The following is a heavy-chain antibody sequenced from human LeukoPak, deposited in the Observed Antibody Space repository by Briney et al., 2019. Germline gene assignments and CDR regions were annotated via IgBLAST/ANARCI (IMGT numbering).Heavy chain of an antibody. J-gene: IGHJ4*02. V-gene: IGHV4-59*08. CDR1: GGSISIYY. CDR2: ISDIGSI. Sequence: PSETLSLTCTVSGGSISIYYWSWIRQPPGKGLEWIAYISDIGSINYNPPLKSRVTISLDTSKNQFSLKLSSVTAADTAVYYCAGHHPRNTVDFWGQGTLVTVSS. D-gene: IGHD2-8*02. CDR3: AGHHPRNTVDF.